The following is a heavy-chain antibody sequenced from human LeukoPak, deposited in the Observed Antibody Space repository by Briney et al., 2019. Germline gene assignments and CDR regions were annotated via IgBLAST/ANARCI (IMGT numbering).Heavy chain of an antibody. D-gene: IGHD1-26*01. V-gene: IGHV4-39*01. Sequence: PSETLSLTCTVSGGSISSSSYYWGWIRQPPGKGLEWIGSIYYSGSTYYNPSLKSRVTISVDTSKNQFSLKLSSVTAADTAVYYCARPDYSGSYYYFDYWGQGTLVTVSS. J-gene: IGHJ4*02. CDR2: IYYSGST. CDR1: GGSISSSSYY. CDR3: ARPDYSGSYYYFDY.